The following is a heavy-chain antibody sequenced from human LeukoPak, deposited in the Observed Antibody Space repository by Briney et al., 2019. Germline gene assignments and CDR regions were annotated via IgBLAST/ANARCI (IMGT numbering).Heavy chain of an antibody. Sequence: PGGSLRLSCAASGFTFSSYGMHWVRQAPGKGLEWVAFIWYDGSNKYYADSVKGRFTISRDNSKNTLYLQMNSLRAEDTAVYYCAKAANYDKPYYFDYWGQGTLVTVSS. CDR1: GFTFSSYG. D-gene: IGHD3-9*01. J-gene: IGHJ4*02. CDR3: AKAANYDKPYYFDY. V-gene: IGHV3-30*02. CDR2: IWYDGSNK.